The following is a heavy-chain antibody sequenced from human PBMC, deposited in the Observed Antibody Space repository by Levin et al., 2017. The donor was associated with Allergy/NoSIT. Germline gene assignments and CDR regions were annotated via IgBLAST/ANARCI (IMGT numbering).Heavy chain of an antibody. Sequence: AASVKVSCAASGFTFSSYWMSWVRQAPGKGLEWVANIKQDGSEKYYVDSVKGRFTISRDNAKNSLYLQMNSLRAEDTAVYYCARAGRSWHVERLFGYWGQGTLVTVSS. CDR3: ARAGRSWHVERLFGY. CDR2: IKQDGSEK. J-gene: IGHJ4*02. D-gene: IGHD6-13*01. V-gene: IGHV3-7*01. CDR1: GFTFSSYW.